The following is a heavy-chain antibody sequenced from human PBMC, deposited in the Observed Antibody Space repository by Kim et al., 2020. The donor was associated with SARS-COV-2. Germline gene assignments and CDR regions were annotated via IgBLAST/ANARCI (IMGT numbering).Heavy chain of an antibody. CDR1: GFTFSSQG. CDR3: TKTAGSGDGGGWYHEQF. Sequence: GGSLRLSCAVSGFTFSSQGMNWVRQAPGEGLEWVSGISGSGATTYYAVSVKGRFTISRDNSRNTLYLQMNSLRADDTAVYYCTKTAGSGDGGGWYHEQFWGQGTLVTVSS. J-gene: IGHJ4*02. D-gene: IGHD6-19*01. V-gene: IGHV3-23*01. CDR2: ISGSGATT.